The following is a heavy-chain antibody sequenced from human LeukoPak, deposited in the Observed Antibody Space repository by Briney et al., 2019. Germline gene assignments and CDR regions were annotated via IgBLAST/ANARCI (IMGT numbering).Heavy chain of an antibody. CDR3: AKDIQTRYSSSXXXV. J-gene: IGHJ6*01. D-gene: IGHD6-6*01. CDR1: GFNLDDYA. V-gene: IGHV3-43D*03. CDR2: ITFDGDYT. Sequence: GGSLSLSCAASGFNLDDYAMNWLRQAPGKGLEWVSLITFDGDYTYYADSLKGRFTISRDNSKNSLYLQMNSLRAEDTALYYCAKDIQTRYSSSXXXVWGXXXTXTVSS.